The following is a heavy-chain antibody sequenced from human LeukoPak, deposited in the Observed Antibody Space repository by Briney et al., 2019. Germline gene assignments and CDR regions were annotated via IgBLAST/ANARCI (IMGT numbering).Heavy chain of an antibody. CDR3: ATLPSFNIVATIP. CDR1: GYTLTELS. J-gene: IGHJ5*02. V-gene: IGHV1-24*01. D-gene: IGHD5-12*01. CDR2: FDPEDGET. Sequence: GASVKVSCKVSGYTLTELSMHWGRQAPGQGLGWRGGFDPEDGETIYAQKFPGRVTMTEDTSTDTAYMELSSLRSEDTAVYYCATLPSFNIVATIPWGQGTLVTVSS.